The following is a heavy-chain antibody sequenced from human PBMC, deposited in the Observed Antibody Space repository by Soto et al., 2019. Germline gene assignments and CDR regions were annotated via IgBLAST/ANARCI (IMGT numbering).Heavy chain of an antibody. V-gene: IGHV4-39*01. Sequence: SETLSLTCIVSGESISGSSYYWGWIRQPPGKGLEWIGSIYYSGRTYYNPSFKSRVTISIDTSKNQFSLKLSSVTATDTAVYYCARQRTTVVTQAYFDHWGQGALVTVSS. CDR1: GESISGSSYY. D-gene: IGHD2-21*02. CDR3: ARQRTTVVTQAYFDH. J-gene: IGHJ4*02. CDR2: IYYSGRT.